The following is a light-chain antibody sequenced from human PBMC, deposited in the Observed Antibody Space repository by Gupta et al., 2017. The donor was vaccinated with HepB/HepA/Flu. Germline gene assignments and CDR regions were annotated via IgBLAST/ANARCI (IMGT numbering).Light chain of an antibody. CDR2: GAS. Sequence: EIVLTQSPGTRSLSPGERATLSCRASQSISSSYLAWYQQKHGQAPRLLIYGASSRAAGVPHRFSGSGSGRDFSLTISRLEPEDFAVYFCHQYGTSPWTFGQGTKVEI. V-gene: IGKV3-20*01. CDR3: HQYGTSPWT. J-gene: IGKJ1*01. CDR1: QSISSSY.